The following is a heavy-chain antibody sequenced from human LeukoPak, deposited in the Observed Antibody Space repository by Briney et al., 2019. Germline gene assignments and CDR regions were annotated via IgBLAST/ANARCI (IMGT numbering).Heavy chain of an antibody. CDR1: GFTFSSYA. J-gene: IGHJ4*02. CDR2: ISGSGGST. V-gene: IGHV3-23*01. D-gene: IGHD2-15*01. Sequence: PGGSLRLSCAASGFTFSSYAMSWVRQAPGKGLEWVSAISGSGGSTYYADSVKGRFTISRDNSKNTLYLQMNSLRAEDTAVYYCAKIHSVVVVVAATLALDYWGQGTLVTVSP. CDR3: AKIHSVVVVVAATLALDY.